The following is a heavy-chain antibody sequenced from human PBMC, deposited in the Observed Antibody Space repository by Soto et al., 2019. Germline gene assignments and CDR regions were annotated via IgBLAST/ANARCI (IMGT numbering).Heavy chain of an antibody. V-gene: IGHV3-11*01. CDR1: GFTFSDYY. CDR2: ISGSGDTI. Sequence: GGSLRLSCAASGFTFSDYYLTWIRQAPGKGLEWVSYISGSGDTIYYSDSVKGRFTISRDNAKNSQYLQMNSLRAEDTAVYYCARGYNSAYCDYGLDVWGQGTTVTVSS. J-gene: IGHJ6*02. D-gene: IGHD1-1*01. CDR3: ARGYNSAYCDYGLDV.